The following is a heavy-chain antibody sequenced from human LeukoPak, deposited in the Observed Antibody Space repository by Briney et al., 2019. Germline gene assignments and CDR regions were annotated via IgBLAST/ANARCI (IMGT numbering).Heavy chain of an antibody. CDR2: IYHSGST. Sequence: PSETLSLTCAVYGGSFSGYYWSWLRQPPGKGLEWIGSIYHSGSTYYNPSLKSRVTISVDTSKNQFSLKLSSVTAADTAVYYCARSRSGSHTGWFDPWGQGTLVTVSS. J-gene: IGHJ5*02. CDR1: GGSFSGYY. CDR3: ARSRSGSHTGWFDP. D-gene: IGHD1-26*01. V-gene: IGHV4-34*01.